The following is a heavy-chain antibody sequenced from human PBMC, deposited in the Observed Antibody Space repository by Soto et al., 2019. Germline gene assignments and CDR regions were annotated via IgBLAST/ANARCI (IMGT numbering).Heavy chain of an antibody. D-gene: IGHD2-8*02. CDR1: GGTFSIYG. Sequence: SVKVSCKASGGTFSIYGFSWVRQAPGQGPEWIGGIIPILTTPNYAQKFHGRVTIVADESTTTVYMELSSLKSEDTAVYYCATSVGIAPTGEDGMDVWG. CDR2: IIPILTTP. V-gene: IGHV1-69*13. J-gene: IGHJ6*02. CDR3: ATSVGIAPTGEDGMDV.